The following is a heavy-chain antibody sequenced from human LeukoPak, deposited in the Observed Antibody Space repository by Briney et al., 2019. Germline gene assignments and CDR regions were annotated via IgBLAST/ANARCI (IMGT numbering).Heavy chain of an antibody. CDR1: GYTFTSYD. V-gene: IGHV1-8*02. J-gene: IGHJ5*02. CDR2: MNPNSGNT. CDR3: ARGLGTYGSGSCRWFDP. D-gene: IGHD3-10*01. Sequence: ASVKVSCKASGYTFTSYDINWVRQATGQGLEWMGWMNPNSGNTGYAQKFQGRVTMTRNTSISTAYMELSSLRSEDTAVYYCARGLGTYGSGSCRWFDPWGQGTLVTVSS.